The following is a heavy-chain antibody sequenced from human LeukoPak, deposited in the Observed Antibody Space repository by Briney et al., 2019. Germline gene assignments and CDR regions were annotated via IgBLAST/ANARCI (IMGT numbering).Heavy chain of an antibody. V-gene: IGHV3-23*01. CDR1: GFTFSSYA. J-gene: IGHJ6*02. Sequence: GGSLRLSCAASGFTFSSYAMSWVRQAPGKGLEWVSAISGSGGSTNYADSVKGRFTISRDNSKNTLYLQMNSLRAEDTAIYYCAKYGSGTLSYYYYGMDVWGQGTTVTVSS. D-gene: IGHD3-10*01. CDR3: AKYGSGTLSYYYYGMDV. CDR2: ISGSGGST.